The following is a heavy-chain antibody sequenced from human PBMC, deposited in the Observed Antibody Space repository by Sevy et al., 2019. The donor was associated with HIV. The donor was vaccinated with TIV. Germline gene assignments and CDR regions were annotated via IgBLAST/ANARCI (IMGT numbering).Heavy chain of an antibody. CDR1: GFTFSNYA. D-gene: IGHD4-4*01. V-gene: IGHV3-23*01. CDR3: GKVLSVTFSYWYGLDV. CDR2: ISNNGDRT. J-gene: IGHJ6*02. Sequence: GGSLRLSCAASGFTFSNYAMNWVRQAPGKGLESISSISNNGDRTYYIDSVRGRFTISRDNSKNMRYLQMHGLRAEDAATYYCGKVLSVTFSYWYGLDVWGQGTTVTVSS.